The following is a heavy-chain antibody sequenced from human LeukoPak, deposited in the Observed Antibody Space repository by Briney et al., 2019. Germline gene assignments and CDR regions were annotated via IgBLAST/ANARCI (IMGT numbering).Heavy chain of an antibody. CDR3: ARQPIVVVPAANNWFDP. J-gene: IGHJ5*02. CDR1: GGSISSSSYY. D-gene: IGHD2-2*01. CDR2: IYYSGST. V-gene: IGHV4-39*01. Sequence: SETLSLTCTVSGGSISSSSYYWGWIRQPPGKGLEWIGSIYYSGSTYYNPSLKSRVTISVDTSKNQFSLKLSSVTAADTAVYYCARQPIVVVPAANNWFDPWGQGTLVTVSS.